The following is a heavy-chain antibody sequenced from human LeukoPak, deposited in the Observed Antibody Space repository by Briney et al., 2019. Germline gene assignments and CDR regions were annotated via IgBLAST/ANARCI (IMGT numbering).Heavy chain of an antibody. D-gene: IGHD6-13*01. CDR2: INHSGST. J-gene: IGHJ4*02. CDR3: ARGYSSSWYDSFDY. V-gene: IGHV4-34*01. CDR1: GGSFSGYY. Sequence: SETLSLTCAVYGGSFSGYYWSWIRQPPGKGLEWIGEINHSGSTNYNPPLKSRVTISVDTSKNQFSLKLSSVTAADTAVYYCARGYSSSWYDSFDYWGQGTLVTVSS.